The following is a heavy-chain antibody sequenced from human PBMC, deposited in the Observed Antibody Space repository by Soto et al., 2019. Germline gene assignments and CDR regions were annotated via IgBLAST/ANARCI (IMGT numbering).Heavy chain of an antibody. CDR1: GYTFTSYY. J-gene: IGHJ6*02. CDR2: INPSGGST. V-gene: IGHV1-46*01. CDR3: ARDPSLITMVRGVIITDYYYGMDV. D-gene: IGHD3-10*01. Sequence: ASVKVSCKASGYTFTSYYMHWVRQAPGQGLEWMEIINPSGGSTSYAQKFQGRVTMTRDTSTSTVYMELSSLRSEDTAVYYCARDPSLITMVRGVIITDYYYGMDVWGQGTAVTVSS.